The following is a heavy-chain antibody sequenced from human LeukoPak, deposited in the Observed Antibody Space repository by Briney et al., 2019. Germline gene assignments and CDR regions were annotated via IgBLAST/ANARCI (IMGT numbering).Heavy chain of an antibody. CDR2: IYYSGST. V-gene: IGHV4-39*07. J-gene: IGHJ4*02. CDR3: ASSLLRYFDYYYFDY. CDR1: GGSISSSSYY. D-gene: IGHD3-9*01. Sequence: PSETLSLTCTVSGGSISSSSYYWGWIRQPPGKGLEWIGSIYYSGSTYYNPSLKSRVTISVDTSKNQFSLKLSSVTAADTAVYYWASSLLRYFDYYYFDYWGQGTLVTVSS.